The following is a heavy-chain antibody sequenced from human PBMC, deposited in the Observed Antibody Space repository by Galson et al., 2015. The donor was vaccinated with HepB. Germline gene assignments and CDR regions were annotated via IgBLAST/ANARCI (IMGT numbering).Heavy chain of an antibody. D-gene: IGHD1-14*01. J-gene: IGHJ4*02. CDR2: ISSSGSI. Sequence: SLRLSCAASGFTLSSYTMNWVRQAPGKGLEWVSYISSSGSINYADSVKGRFTISRDNAKNSLYLQMDSLRDEDTAVYYCARGYSNFDYWGQGTLVTVSS. V-gene: IGHV3-48*02. CDR1: GFTLSSYT. CDR3: ARGYSNFDY.